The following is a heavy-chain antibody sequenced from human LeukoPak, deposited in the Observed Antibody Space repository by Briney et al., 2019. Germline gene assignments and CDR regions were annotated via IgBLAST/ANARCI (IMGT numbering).Heavy chain of an antibody. Sequence: SETLSLTCAVYGGSFSGYYWIWIRQPPGKGLEWIGEITHSGNTNYNPPLKSRVTISVDTSKNQFSLKLSSVTAADTAVYYCARSVRDVWGTYRPFDYWGQGTLVPVSS. CDR3: ARSVRDVWGTYRPFDY. D-gene: IGHD3-16*02. CDR2: ITHSGNT. CDR1: GGSFSGYY. V-gene: IGHV4-34*01. J-gene: IGHJ4*02.